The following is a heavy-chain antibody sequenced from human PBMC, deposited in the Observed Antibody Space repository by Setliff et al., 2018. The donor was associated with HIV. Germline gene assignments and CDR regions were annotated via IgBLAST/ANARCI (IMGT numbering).Heavy chain of an antibody. V-gene: IGHV4-34*01. J-gene: IGHJ4*02. CDR3: ASFFVTTVTNQDY. CDR2: LSPSGTT. CDR1: GGSFSNYY. Sequence: SETLSLTCTVYGGSFSNYYTNWIRQPPGKGLEWIGELSPSGTTRSNPSLQSRVTISLDTSNNQFSLKLTSVTAADTAMYYCASFFVTTVTNQDYWGQGTPVTVTS. D-gene: IGHD4-17*01.